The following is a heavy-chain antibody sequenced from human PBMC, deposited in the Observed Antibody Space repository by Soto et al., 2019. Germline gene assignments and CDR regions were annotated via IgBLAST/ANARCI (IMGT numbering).Heavy chain of an antibody. CDR1: GDSISTNSYS. CDR2: FYYSGST. CDR3: ARAEWDGYNYYYFDY. D-gene: IGHD5-12*01. V-gene: IGHV4-39*07. J-gene: IGHJ4*02. Sequence: SETLSLTCTVSGDSISTNSYSWGWIRQPPGQGLEWIGLFYYSGSTHYNPSLKSRLTVSVDTSKNQFSLKLSSVTAADTAVYYCARAEWDGYNYYYFDYWGQGTLVTVSS.